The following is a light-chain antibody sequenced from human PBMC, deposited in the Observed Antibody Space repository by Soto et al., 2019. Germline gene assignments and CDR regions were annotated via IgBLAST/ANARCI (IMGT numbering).Light chain of an antibody. V-gene: IGKV1-9*01. CDR2: AAS. CDR1: QSVSSS. CDR3: PQLNSYPLT. J-gene: IGKJ5*01. Sequence: LRQSLATVSLAPVERNSISCRASQSVSSSLAWYQQKPGKAPKLLIYAASTLQSGVPSRFSGSGFGTEFTLTISSLQPEDFTTYYCPQLNSYPLTSGHRTRL.